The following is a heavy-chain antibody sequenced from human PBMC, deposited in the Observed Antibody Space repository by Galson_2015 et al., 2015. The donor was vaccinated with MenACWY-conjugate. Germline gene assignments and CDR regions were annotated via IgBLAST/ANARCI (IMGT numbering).Heavy chain of an antibody. D-gene: IGHD2-21*01. CDR1: GFTFDDHG. V-gene: IGHV3-20*04. J-gene: IGHJ4*02. Sequence: SLRLSCAGSGFTFDDHGMYWVRQAPGKGLEWVSSINWNGDRTGYADSVKGRFTISRDNAKDSLYLQMNNLRAEDTAMYFCAKIVRHPVGPYFDSWGQGTLVLVSS. CDR2: INWNGDRT. CDR3: AKIVRHPVGPYFDS.